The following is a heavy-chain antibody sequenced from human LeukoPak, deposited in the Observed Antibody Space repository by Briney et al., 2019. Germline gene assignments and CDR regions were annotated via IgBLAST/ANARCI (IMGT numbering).Heavy chain of an antibody. CDR3: AKSKSGEVDY. Sequence: HPGGSLRLSCVASGFTFRSYDMHWVRQAPGKGLEWVTFMRYDGSNQYYADSVKGRFTISRDNSKNTLFLQMNSLRAEDTAVYYCAKSKSGEVDYWGQGTLVTVSS. CDR1: GFTFRSYD. D-gene: IGHD3-3*01. J-gene: IGHJ4*02. V-gene: IGHV3-30*02. CDR2: MRYDGSNQ.